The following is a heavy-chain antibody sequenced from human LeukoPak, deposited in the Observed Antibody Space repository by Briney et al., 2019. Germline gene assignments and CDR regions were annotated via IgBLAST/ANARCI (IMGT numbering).Heavy chain of an antibody. J-gene: IGHJ3*02. CDR2: ISSTSNNK. Sequence: GGSLRLSCAASGFIFRSFSMSWVRQAPGKGLEWVASISSTSNNKYHADSVKGRFTISRDNDKNSLYLQMSSLRAEDTALYYCATRVTADSYDASDIWGQGTMVTVSS. CDR1: GFIFRSFS. V-gene: IGHV3-21*06. CDR3: ATRVTADSYDASDI. D-gene: IGHD6-13*01.